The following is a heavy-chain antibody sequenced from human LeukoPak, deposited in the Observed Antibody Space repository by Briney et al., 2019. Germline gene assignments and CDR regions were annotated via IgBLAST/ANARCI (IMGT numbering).Heavy chain of an antibody. CDR1: GGSFSGYY. CDR3: ARGRDY. Sequence: SETLSLTCAVYGGSFSGYYWSWIRQPPGKGLEWIGEINHSGSTNYNPSLKSRVTISVDTSKNQFSLKLSSVTAADTAVYYCARGRDYWGQGTRVTVSA. V-gene: IGHV4-34*01. J-gene: IGHJ4*02. CDR2: INHSGST.